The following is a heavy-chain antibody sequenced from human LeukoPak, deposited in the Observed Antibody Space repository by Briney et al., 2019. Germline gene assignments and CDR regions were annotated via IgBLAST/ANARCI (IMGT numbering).Heavy chain of an antibody. D-gene: IGHD3-10*02. Sequence: PSETLSLTCTVSGGSISSSSYYWGWIRQPPGKGLEGIGSIYYSGSTYYNPSLKSRVTISVDTSKNQFSLKPSPATPTETAVYYCARYVYYYYYMDVWGKGTTVTVPS. J-gene: IGHJ6*03. CDR2: IYYSGST. V-gene: IGHV4-39*01. CDR1: GGSISSSSYY. CDR3: ARYVYYYYYMDV.